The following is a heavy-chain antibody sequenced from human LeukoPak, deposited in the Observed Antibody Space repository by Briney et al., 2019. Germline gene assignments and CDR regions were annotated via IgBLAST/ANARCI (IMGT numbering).Heavy chain of an antibody. CDR1: GFTFSGSA. CDR3: TTGGLVIGVLRS. CDR2: IRSKANSYAT. V-gene: IGHV3-73*01. Sequence: GGSLKLSCAASGFTFSGSAMHWVRQASGKGLEWVGRIRSKANSYATAYAASVKGRFTISRDDSKNTAYLQMNSLKTEDTAVYYCTTGGLVIGVLRSWGQGTLVTVSS. D-gene: IGHD3/OR15-3a*01. J-gene: IGHJ5*02.